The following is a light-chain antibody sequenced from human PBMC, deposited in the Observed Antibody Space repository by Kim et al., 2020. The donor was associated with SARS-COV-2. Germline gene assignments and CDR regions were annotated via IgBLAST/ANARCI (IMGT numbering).Light chain of an antibody. V-gene: IGLV7-43*01. CDR1: TGTVTSSYY. CDR2: STT. Sequence: QAVVTQEPSLTVSPGETVTLTCASSTGTVTSSYYPNWFQQKPGQAPRALIYSTTNTHSWTPARFSGSLLGGKAALTLSGVQPEDEAEYYCLLYYGGAWVFGGGTQLTVL. CDR3: LLYYGGAWV. J-gene: IGLJ3*02.